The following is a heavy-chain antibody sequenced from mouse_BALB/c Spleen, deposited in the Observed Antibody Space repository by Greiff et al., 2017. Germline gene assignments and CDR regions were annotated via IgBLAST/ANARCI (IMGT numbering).Heavy chain of an antibody. V-gene: IGHV10-1*02. CDR3: VREGFDY. J-gene: IGHJ2*01. Sequence: EVMLVESGGGLVQPKGSLKLSCAASGFTFNTYAMNWVRQAPGKGLEWVARIRSKSNNYATYYADSVKDRFTISRDDSQSMLYLQMNNLKTEDTAMYYCVREGFDYWGQGTTLTVSS. CDR2: IRSKSNNYAT. CDR1: GFTFNTYA.